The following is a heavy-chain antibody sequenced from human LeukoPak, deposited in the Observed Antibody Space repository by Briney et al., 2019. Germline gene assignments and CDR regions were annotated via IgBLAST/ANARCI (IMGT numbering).Heavy chain of an antibody. Sequence: ASVKVSCKASGYTFTSYGISWVRQAPGQGLEWMGWISAYNGNTNYAQKLQGRVTMTTDTSTSTAYMELRSLRSDDTAVYYCARERDPDPGYCSGGSRYYGMDVWGQGTTVTVSS. J-gene: IGHJ6*02. CDR2: ISAYNGNT. CDR1: GYTFTSYG. D-gene: IGHD2-15*01. V-gene: IGHV1-18*01. CDR3: ARERDPDPGYCSGGSRYYGMDV.